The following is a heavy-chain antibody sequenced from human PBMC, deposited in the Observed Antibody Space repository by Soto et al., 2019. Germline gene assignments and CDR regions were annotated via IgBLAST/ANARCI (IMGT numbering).Heavy chain of an antibody. Sequence: SETLSLTCAVYGGSFSGYYWSWIRQPPGKGLEWIGEINHSGSTNYNPSLKSRVTISVDTSKNQFSLKLSSVTAADTAVYYCARGTIVVVVAAILGAFDIWGQGTMVTVSS. J-gene: IGHJ3*02. CDR2: INHSGST. CDR1: GGSFSGYY. V-gene: IGHV4-34*01. D-gene: IGHD2-15*01. CDR3: ARGTIVVVVAAILGAFDI.